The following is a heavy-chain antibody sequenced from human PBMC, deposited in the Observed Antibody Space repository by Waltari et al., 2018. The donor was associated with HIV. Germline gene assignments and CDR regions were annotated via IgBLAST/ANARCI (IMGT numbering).Heavy chain of an antibody. D-gene: IGHD3-3*01. J-gene: IGHJ6*02. CDR1: GYTFTSYG. CDR2: INAVNYNT. V-gene: IGHV1-3*01. CDR3: ARDYDFWSGGYYYFGMDV. Sequence: QVQLVQSGAVVKKPGASVRISCETSGYTFTSYGIHWVRQAPGQRLEWLGWINAVNYNTKYSQTLQGRVTFTCDTSATTAYMDLISLRPEDTAVYYCARDYDFWSGGYYYFGMDVWGQGTTVTVSS.